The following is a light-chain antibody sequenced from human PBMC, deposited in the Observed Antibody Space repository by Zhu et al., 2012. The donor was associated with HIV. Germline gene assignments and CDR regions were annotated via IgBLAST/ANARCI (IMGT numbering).Light chain of an antibody. Sequence: EIVLTQSPGTLSLSPGERATLSCRASQTVSRNYLAWYQQKPGQAPRLLIYGASRRVTGIPDRFSGSGSGTDFTLTVSRLEPEDFAVYYCHQCGSSPDTFGQGTKLEI. J-gene: IGKJ2*01. CDR3: HQCGSSPDT. CDR2: GAS. V-gene: IGKV3-20*01. CDR1: QTVSRNY.